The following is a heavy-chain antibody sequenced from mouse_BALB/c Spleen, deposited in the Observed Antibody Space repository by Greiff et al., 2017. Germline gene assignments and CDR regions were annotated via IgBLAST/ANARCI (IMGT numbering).Heavy chain of an antibody. CDR1: GFSLTSYG. CDR3: ARHYYGSSYYYFDY. Sequence: QVQLQQSGPGLVAPSQSLSITCTVSGFSLTSYGVHWVRQPPGKGLEWLGVIWAGGSTNYNSALMSRLSISKDNSKSQVFLKMNSLQTDDTAMYYCARHYYGSSYYYFDYWGQGTTLTVSS. CDR2: IWAGGST. J-gene: IGHJ2*01. V-gene: IGHV2-9*02. D-gene: IGHD1-1*01.